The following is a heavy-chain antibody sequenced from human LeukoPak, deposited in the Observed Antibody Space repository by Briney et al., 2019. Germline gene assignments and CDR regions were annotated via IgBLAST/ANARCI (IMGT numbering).Heavy chain of an antibody. CDR2: ISGSGGST. D-gene: IGHD2-21*02. CDR3: AKDVRSGVTFFDY. V-gene: IGHV3-23*01. CDR1: GFTFSSYA. J-gene: IGHJ4*02. Sequence: GGSLRLSCAASGFTFSSYAMSWVRQAPGKGLEWVSAISGSGGSTYYVDSVKGRFTISRDNSKNTLYLQMNSLRAEDTAVYYCAKDVRSGVTFFDYWGQGTLVTVSS.